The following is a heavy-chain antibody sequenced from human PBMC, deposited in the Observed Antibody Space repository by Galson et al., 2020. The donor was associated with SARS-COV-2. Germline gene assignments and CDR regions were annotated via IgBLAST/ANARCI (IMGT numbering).Heavy chain of an antibody. J-gene: IGHJ4*02. V-gene: IGHV5-51*01. Sequence: GESLKISCKGSGYSFTSYWIGWVRQMPGKGLEWMGLIYPGDSDTRYSPSFQGQVTISADKSISTAYLQWSSLKASDTAMYYCAKVKLGGSGYYEPFDYWGQGTLVTVSS. CDR2: IYPGDSDT. CDR3: AKVKLGGSGYYEPFDY. D-gene: IGHD3-22*01. CDR1: GYSFTSYW.